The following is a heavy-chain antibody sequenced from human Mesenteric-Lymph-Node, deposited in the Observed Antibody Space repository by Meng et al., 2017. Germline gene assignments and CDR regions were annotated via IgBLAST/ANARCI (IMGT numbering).Heavy chain of an antibody. CDR2: ISNDANVR. J-gene: IGHJ3*02. D-gene: IGHD3-10*01. CDR3: VREGDAALGAFDI. Sequence: GESLKISCAASGFTFSTHSMHWVRQAPGKGLEWVAFISNDANVRHYADSVKGRFTISRDNYKNTMSLQMDSLRSDDAAMYYCVREGDAALGAFDIWGQGTMVTVSS. CDR1: GFTFSTHS. V-gene: IGHV3-30*04.